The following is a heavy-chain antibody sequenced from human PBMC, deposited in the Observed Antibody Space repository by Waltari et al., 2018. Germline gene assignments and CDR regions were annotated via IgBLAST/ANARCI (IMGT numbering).Heavy chain of an antibody. CDR1: GFTFSDYL. J-gene: IGHJ5*02. V-gene: IGHV3-7*04. CDR2: IKEDGSVT. CDR3: ARASSSSSYDA. D-gene: IGHD6-6*01. Sequence: EVQLVESGGGLVQPGGSLRLSCAVSGFTFSDYLMSWVRQAPGKGLEWVANIKEDGSVTNYVDSVKGRFTISRDNARNSLFLQMNSLRDEDTAIYYCARASSSSSYDAWGQGTLVTVSS.